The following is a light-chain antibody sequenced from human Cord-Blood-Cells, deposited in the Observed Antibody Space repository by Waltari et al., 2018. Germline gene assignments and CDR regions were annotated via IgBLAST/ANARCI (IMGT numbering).Light chain of an antibody. CDR3: QQYNSYSYT. Sequence: DIQMTKSPSTLSAPVGYRVTITCRASQSISSWLAWYQQKPGKAPKLLIYDASSLESGVPSRFSGSGSGTEFTLTISSLQPDDFATYYCQQYNSYSYTFGQGTKLEIK. J-gene: IGKJ2*01. CDR1: QSISSW. CDR2: DAS. V-gene: IGKV1-5*01.